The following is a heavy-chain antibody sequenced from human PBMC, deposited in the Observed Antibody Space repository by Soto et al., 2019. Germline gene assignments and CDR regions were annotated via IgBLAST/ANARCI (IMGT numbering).Heavy chain of an antibody. D-gene: IGHD2-21*02. CDR3: ARAPWGGDSYGMDV. CDR2: ISSSSSYI. Sequence: EVQLVESGGGLVKPGGSLRLSCAASGFTFSSYSMNWVRQAPGKGLEWVSSISSSSSYIYYADSVKGRFTISRDNAKNSLYLQMNSLRAEDTAVYYCARAPWGGDSYGMDVWGQGTTVTAAS. CDR1: GFTFSSYS. J-gene: IGHJ6*02. V-gene: IGHV3-21*01.